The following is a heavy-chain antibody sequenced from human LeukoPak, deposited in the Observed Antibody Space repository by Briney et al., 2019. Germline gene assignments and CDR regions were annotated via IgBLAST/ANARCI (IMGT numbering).Heavy chain of an antibody. V-gene: IGHV3-23*01. D-gene: IGHD3-22*01. Sequence: GGSLRLSCAAAGFTFSSYAMSWVRQAPGKGLEWVSTISGSGGSTYYADSVKGRFTFSRDNSKNTLYLQMSSLRAEDTAVYYCAKHDGEYYFDKFHFDYWGQGTLVTVSS. CDR2: ISGSGGST. CDR3: AKHDGEYYFDKFHFDY. J-gene: IGHJ4*02. CDR1: GFTFSSYA.